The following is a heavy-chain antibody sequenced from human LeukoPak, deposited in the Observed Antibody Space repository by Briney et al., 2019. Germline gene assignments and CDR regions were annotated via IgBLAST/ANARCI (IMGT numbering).Heavy chain of an antibody. J-gene: IGHJ4*02. CDR2: TSAYNDKT. V-gene: IGHV1-18*01. D-gene: IGHD5-18*01. Sequence: ASVKVSCKASGGTFSSYAISWVRPAPGQGLEWMGWTSAYNDKTSSAQKFQGRVTMTIDTSTSTAYMELRSLRSDDTAVYYCARDGYSYGYEHFCDYWGQGTLVTVSS. CDR3: ARDGYSYGYEHFCDY. CDR1: GGTFSSYA.